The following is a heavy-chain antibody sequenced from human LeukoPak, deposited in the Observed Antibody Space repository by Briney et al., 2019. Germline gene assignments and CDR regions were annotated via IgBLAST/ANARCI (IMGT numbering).Heavy chain of an antibody. CDR1: GFTFSSYG. J-gene: IGHJ6*03. Sequence: GGSLRLSCAASGFTFSSYGMSWVRQAPGKGLEWVSAISGSGGSTYYADSVKGRFTISRDNSKNTLYLQMNSLRAEDTALYYCARSAPYYYYMDVWGKGTTVTVSS. CDR3: ARSAPYYYYMDV. CDR2: ISGSGGST. V-gene: IGHV3-23*01.